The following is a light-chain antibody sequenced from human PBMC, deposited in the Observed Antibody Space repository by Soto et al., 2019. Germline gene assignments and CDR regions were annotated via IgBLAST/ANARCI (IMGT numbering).Light chain of an antibody. V-gene: IGLV2-14*03. CDR1: SSDVGGYNY. J-gene: IGLJ2*01. CDR3: SSYASNRDVI. CDR2: DVT. Sequence: SALTQPASVSGSPGQSITISCTGSSSDVGGYNYVSWYQQYPGKAPKLMIYDVTNRPSRVSNRFSGSKSGNTASLTISGLQAEDEGDYFCSSYASNRDVIFGGGTKLTVL.